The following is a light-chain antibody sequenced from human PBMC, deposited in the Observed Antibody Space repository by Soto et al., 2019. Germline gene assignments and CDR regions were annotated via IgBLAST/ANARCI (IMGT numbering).Light chain of an antibody. CDR3: AAWDDGLNGYV. CDR1: TSNIGSNT. Sequence: QSVLTQRPSASGTAGQRVTISCSGSTSNIGSNTVNWYQQLPGTAPRTLIYSNNQRPSGVPDRFSGSKSGTSGSLAISGLLSEDEADYYCAAWDDGLNGYVFGTGTKVTVL. CDR2: SNN. V-gene: IGLV1-44*01. J-gene: IGLJ1*01.